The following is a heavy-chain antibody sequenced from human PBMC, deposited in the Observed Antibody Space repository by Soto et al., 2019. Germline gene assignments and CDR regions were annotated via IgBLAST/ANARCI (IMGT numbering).Heavy chain of an antibody. CDR3: AKRLSYYFDS. V-gene: IGHV3-23*01. CDR2: VTGDGDTT. D-gene: IGHD3-16*02. Sequence: GGSLRLSWRAFGVTCGDCGGSRVRQTPGKGLEWVSTVTGDGDTTSYADSVKGRFTISRDNSKNTLYLQMSGLRADDTAVYYCAKRLSYYFDSWGHGTLVTVSS. CDR1: GVTCGDCG. J-gene: IGHJ4*01.